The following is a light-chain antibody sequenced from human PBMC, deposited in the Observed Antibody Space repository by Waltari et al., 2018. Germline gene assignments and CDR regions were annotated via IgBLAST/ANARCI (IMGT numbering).Light chain of an antibody. J-gene: IGLJ3*02. Sequence: QSALTQPASVSGSPGQSITISCTGTSSDVGFYYFVSCFQQHPGKAPKVMIYKVNNRPPGVSSRFSGSKSANTASLTISGLQAEDEADYYCSSYTRRSYWVFGGGTQLTVL. V-gene: IGLV2-14*01. CDR3: SSYTRRSYWV. CDR1: SSDVGFYYF. CDR2: KVN.